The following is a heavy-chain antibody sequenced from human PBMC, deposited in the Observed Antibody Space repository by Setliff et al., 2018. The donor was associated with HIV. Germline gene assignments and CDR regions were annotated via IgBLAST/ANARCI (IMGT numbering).Heavy chain of an antibody. V-gene: IGHV1-2*02. CDR2: IIPKSGET. Sequence: GASVKVSCKSSGYTFTAHHLHWVRQAPGQGPEWMGWIIPKSGETSYAEKFRGGVTMTRDTSLSTAYMELSWLTSDDTAVYYCARVVDRDYDICSAHEYWGQGTMVTVSS. CDR3: ARVVDRDYDICSAHEY. J-gene: IGHJ4*02. D-gene: IGHD3-3*01. CDR1: GYTFTAHH.